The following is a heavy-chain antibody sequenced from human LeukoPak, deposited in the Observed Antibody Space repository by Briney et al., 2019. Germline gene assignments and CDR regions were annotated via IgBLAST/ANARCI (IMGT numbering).Heavy chain of an antibody. CDR2: INPNRGGT. CDR3: ARDRIAARTFDY. V-gene: IGHV1-2*02. CDR1: GYTLTDYY. J-gene: IGHJ4*02. Sequence: ASVKVSCQASGYTLTDYYMHWLRQAPGQALEWMGGINPNRGGTNYAQKFQRRVTMTRDTSISTAYMELSRLRSDDTDVYYCARDRIAARTFDYWGQGTLVTVSS. D-gene: IGHD6-6*01.